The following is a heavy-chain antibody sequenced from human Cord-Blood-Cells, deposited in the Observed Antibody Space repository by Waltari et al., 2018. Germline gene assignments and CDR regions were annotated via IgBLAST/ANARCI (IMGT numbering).Heavy chain of an antibody. V-gene: IGHV3-48*03. Sequence: EVQLVESGGGLVQPGGSLRLSCAASVFTCSSYEMNWVRQAPGKGLEWVSYISSSGSTIYYADSVKGRFTISRDNAKNSLYLQMNSLRAEDTAVYYCAREGRIAAAGTDYWGQGTLVTVSS. J-gene: IGHJ4*02. D-gene: IGHD6-13*01. CDR1: VFTCSSYE. CDR3: AREGRIAAAGTDY. CDR2: ISSSGSTI.